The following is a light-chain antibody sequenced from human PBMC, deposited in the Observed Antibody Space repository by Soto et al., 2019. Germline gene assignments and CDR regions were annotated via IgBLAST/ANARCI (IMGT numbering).Light chain of an antibody. CDR2: EVT. CDR3: SSYTSSSTLVV. CDR1: GSDVGGYDY. Sequence: QSVLTQPASVSGSPGQSITISCTGTGSDVGGYDYVSWYQHHPGKAPKVMIYEVTNRPSGVSNRFSGSKSGNTASLTISGLLAEDEADYYCSSYTSSSTLVVFGTGTKVTVL. J-gene: IGLJ1*01. V-gene: IGLV2-14*01.